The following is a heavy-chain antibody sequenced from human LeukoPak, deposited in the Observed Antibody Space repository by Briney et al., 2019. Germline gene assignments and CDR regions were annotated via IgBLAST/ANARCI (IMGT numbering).Heavy chain of an antibody. CDR2: IYTGGST. CDR1: GFTVSSSF. Sequence: PGGSLRLSCAASGFTVSSSFMTWVRQAPGKGLEWVSVIYTGGSTYYADSVKGRFTISRDNSKNTLYLQMNSLRAEDTAVYYCAKGGGYDSGGRTITKSYYYMDVWGKGTTVTVSS. V-gene: IGHV3-53*01. J-gene: IGHJ6*03. CDR3: AKGGGYDSGGRTITKSYYYMDV. D-gene: IGHD5-12*01.